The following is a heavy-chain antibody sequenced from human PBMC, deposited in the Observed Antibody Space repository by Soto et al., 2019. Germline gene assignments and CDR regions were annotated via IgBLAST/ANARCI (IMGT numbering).Heavy chain of an antibody. J-gene: IGHJ6*03. V-gene: IGHV4-59*02. CDR1: GGSVSDYY. CDR3: ARNLAGTVFGLPTHFYYMDV. D-gene: IGHD3-3*01. Sequence: PSETLSLTCTVSGGSVSDYYWSWIRQAPGKGLEWIGYTYYTGRTDFNPSLKSRLSMSVDTSKNQFSLGLTSVTAADTAVYYCARNLAGTVFGLPTHFYYMDVWGKGTTVTVSS. CDR2: TYYTGRT.